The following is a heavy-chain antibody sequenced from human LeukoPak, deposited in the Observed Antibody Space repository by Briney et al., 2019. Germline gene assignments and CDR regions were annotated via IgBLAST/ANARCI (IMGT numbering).Heavy chain of an antibody. J-gene: IGHJ4*02. D-gene: IGHD6-19*01. CDR3: AKEGAPSGWHTYFDY. V-gene: IGHV3-23*01. CDR2: ISGSGGST. CDR1: GFTFSSFA. Sequence: GGSLRLSCAASGFTFSSFAMRWVRQAPWKGQEWVSAISGSGGSTYYADSVKGRFTISRDNSKNTLYLQMNSLRAEDTAVYYCAKEGAPSGWHTYFDYWGQGTLVTVSS.